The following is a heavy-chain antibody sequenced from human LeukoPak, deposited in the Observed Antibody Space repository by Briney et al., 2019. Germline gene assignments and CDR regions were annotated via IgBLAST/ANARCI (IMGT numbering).Heavy chain of an antibody. V-gene: IGHV7-4-1*02. CDR2: INTNTGNP. J-gene: IGHJ4*02. CDR1: GYTFTSYA. CDR3: ARVLGRGIAADIYLD. Sequence: GASVKVSCKASGYTFTSYAMNWVRQAPGQGLEWMGWINTNTGNPTYAQGFTGWFVFSLDTSVSTAYLQISSLKAEDTAVYYCARVLGRGIAADIYLDWGQGTLVTVSS. D-gene: IGHD6-13*01.